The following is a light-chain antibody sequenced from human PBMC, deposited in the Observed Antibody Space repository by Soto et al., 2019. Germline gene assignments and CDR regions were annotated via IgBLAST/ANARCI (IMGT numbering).Light chain of an antibody. V-gene: IGLV2-14*01. Sequence: QSALTQPASVSGSPGQSITISCTGTSGDVGGFNYVSWYQHHPDKAPKLIIYEVTNRPSGVSNRFSGSKSGNTASLTISGLQAEDEADYYCSSYTTSNTPLVFGTGTKVTVL. CDR3: SSYTTSNTPLV. J-gene: IGLJ1*01. CDR1: SGDVGGFNY. CDR2: EVT.